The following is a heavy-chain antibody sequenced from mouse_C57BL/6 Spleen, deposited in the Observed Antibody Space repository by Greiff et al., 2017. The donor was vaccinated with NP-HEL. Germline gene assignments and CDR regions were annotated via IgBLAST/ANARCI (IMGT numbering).Heavy chain of an antibody. V-gene: IGHV1-26*01. J-gene: IGHJ3*01. CDR3: ARRGYYGSSWNWEFAY. CDR1: GYTFTDYY. D-gene: IGHD1-1*01. CDR2: INPNNGGT. Sequence: VQLQQSGPELVKPGASVKISCKASGYTFTDYYMNWVKQSHGKSLEWIGDINPNNGGTSYNQKFKGKATLTVDKSSSTAYMELRSLTSEDSAVYYCARRGYYGSSWNWEFAYWGQGTLVTVSA.